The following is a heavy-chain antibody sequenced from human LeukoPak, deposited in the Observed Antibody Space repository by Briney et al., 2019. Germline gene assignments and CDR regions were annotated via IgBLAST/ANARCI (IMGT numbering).Heavy chain of an antibody. D-gene: IGHD6-13*01. CDR3: ARGGAAAGFVDAFDI. CDR2: ITPNSGGT. CDR1: GCTFTGYY. J-gene: IGHJ3*02. Sequence: ASVKVSCKASGCTFTGYYMHWVRQAPGQGLELMGWITPNSGGTNSAQQFQGWVTMTRDTSISTAYMELSRLRSDDTAVYYCARGGAAAGFVDAFDIWGQGTMVTVSS. V-gene: IGHV1-2*04.